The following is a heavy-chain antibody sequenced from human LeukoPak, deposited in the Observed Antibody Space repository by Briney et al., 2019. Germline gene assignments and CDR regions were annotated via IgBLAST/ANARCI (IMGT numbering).Heavy chain of an antibody. CDR3: AKTLVRWLEQFFFDS. D-gene: IGHD1/OR15-1a*01. V-gene: IGHV3-30*02. J-gene: IGHJ4*02. Sequence: DSVKGRFTISRDNSKNTLFLQLNSLRPEDTAVYYCAKTLVRWLEQFFFDSWGQGSLVTVSS.